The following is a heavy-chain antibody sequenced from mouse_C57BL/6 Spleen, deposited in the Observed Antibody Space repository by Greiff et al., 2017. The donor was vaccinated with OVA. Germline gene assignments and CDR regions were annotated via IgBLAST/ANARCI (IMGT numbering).Heavy chain of an antibody. CDR2: IRNKANGYTT. V-gene: IGHV7-3*01. CDR1: GFTFTDYY. Sequence: EVQGVESGGGLVQPGGSLSLSCAASGFTFTDYYMSWVRQPPGQALEWLGFIRNKANGYTTKYSASVKGRFTISRDNSPSILYLQMNALRAEDSATYYCAREAYGGDCWGQGASVTVSS. D-gene: IGHD1-1*01. CDR3: AREAYGGDC. J-gene: IGHJ4*01.